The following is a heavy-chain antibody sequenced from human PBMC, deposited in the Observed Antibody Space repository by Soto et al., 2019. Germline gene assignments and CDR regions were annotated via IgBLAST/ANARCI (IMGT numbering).Heavy chain of an antibody. CDR2: IHPSGGGT. V-gene: IGHV1-46*02. Sequence: QVQLVQSGAEVRKPGASVKVSCKPSGYTFNTYYLHWLRQAPGQALEWMGVIHPSGGGTTYAQKFLGRVTVNRDTSTTTVFMELSSLRSDDTAVYYCARGGHIAVVTASFDTWGQGTLVTVSS. CDR1: GYTFNTYY. D-gene: IGHD2-21*02. CDR3: ARGGHIAVVTASFDT. J-gene: IGHJ4*02.